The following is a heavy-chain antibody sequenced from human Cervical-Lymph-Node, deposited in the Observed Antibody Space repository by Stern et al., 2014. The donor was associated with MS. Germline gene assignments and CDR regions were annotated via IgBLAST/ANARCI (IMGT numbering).Heavy chain of an antibody. J-gene: IGHJ4*02. Sequence: VQLVQSGGGVVQPGRSLRLSCVASGFTFTTYGMHWVRQAPGKGLEWVACILYDGSKKYYADSVKGRFTISRDNSKNTLYLQMSSLRAEDTAVYYCAKDRKTYYYGSGSYYNSYYFDYWGQGTLVTVSS. CDR1: GFTFTTYG. CDR2: ILYDGSKK. CDR3: AKDRKTYYYGSGSYYNSYYFDY. D-gene: IGHD3-10*01. V-gene: IGHV3-30*18.